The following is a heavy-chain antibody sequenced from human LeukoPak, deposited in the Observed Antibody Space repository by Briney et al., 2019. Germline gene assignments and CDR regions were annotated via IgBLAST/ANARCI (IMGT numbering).Heavy chain of an antibody. D-gene: IGHD5-12*01. J-gene: IGHJ4*02. CDR2: ISSSSSYI. CDR3: ARSGGAGYSGYDRDFDY. V-gene: IGHV3-21*01. CDR1: GFTFSSYS. Sequence: PGGSLRLSCAASGFTFSSYSMNWVRQAPGKGLEWVSSISSSSSYIYYADSVKGRFTISRDNAKNSLYLQMSSLRAEDTAVYYCARSGGAGYSGYDRDFDYWGQGTLVTVSS.